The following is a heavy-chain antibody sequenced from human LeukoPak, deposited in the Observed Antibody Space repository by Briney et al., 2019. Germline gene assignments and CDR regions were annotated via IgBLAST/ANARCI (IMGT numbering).Heavy chain of an antibody. CDR2: IHNSGRT. CDR3: SRHGTISSESYFDY. J-gene: IGHJ4*02. CDR1: GGSVSSYY. Sequence: SETLTLTCSVSGGSVSSYYWSWIRQSPGKGLEWIGYIHNSGRTNYNPSLKSRVTGFVDTSKNQVSLRLSSVTAADTAVYYCSRHGTISSESYFDYWGQGALVTVSS. D-gene: IGHD1-14*01. V-gene: IGHV4-59*08.